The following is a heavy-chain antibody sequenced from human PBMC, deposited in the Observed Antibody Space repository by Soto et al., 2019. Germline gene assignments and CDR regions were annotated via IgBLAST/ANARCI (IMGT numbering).Heavy chain of an antibody. Sequence: GGSLRLSCAASGFTFSSYGMHWVRQAPGKGLEWVAVIWYDGSNKYYADSVKGRFTISRDNSKNTRYLQMNSLRAEDTAVYYCARDFYCSGGSCSGYNWFDPWGQGTLVTAPQ. D-gene: IGHD2-15*01. CDR3: ARDFYCSGGSCSGYNWFDP. V-gene: IGHV3-33*01. CDR2: IWYDGSNK. J-gene: IGHJ5*02. CDR1: GFTFSSYG.